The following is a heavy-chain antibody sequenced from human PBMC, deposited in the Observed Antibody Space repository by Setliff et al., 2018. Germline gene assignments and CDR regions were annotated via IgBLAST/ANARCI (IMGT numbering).Heavy chain of an antibody. J-gene: IGHJ4*02. V-gene: IGHV1-46*01. CDR3: AREAKRNVVVVVAATPVY. D-gene: IGHD2-15*01. CDR1: GYTFTSYY. CDR2: INPSGGST. Sequence: ASVKVSCKASGYTFTSYYMHWVRQAPGQGLEWMGIINPSGGSTSYAQKFQGRVTMTRDTSTRTVYMELSSLRSEDTAVYYCAREAKRNVVVVVAATPVYWGQGTLVTVSS.